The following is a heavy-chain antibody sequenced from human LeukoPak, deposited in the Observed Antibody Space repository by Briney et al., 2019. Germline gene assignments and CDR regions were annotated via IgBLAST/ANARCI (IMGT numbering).Heavy chain of an antibody. CDR2: IYYSGST. Sequence: PSETLSLTCTVSGGSISSSSYYWGWIRQPPGKGLEWLGSIYYSGSTNYNPSLKSRVAISVDTSKNQFSLELTSVTAADTAVYYCARGVAAADLDWFDSWGQGTLVTVSS. D-gene: IGHD6-13*01. J-gene: IGHJ5*01. CDR3: ARGVAAADLDWFDS. V-gene: IGHV4-39*07. CDR1: GGSISSSSYY.